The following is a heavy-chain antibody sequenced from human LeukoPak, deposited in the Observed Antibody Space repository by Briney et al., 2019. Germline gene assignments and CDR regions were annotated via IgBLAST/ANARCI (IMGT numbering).Heavy chain of an antibody. CDR2: INHSGST. Sequence: SETLSLTCAFYGGSFSGYYWSWIRQPPGKGLEWIGEINHSGSTNYNPSLKSRVTISVDTSKNQFSLKLSSVTAADTAVYYCARAGGYCSSTSCRRYYGMDVWGKGTTVTVSS. CDR1: GGSFSGYY. J-gene: IGHJ6*04. V-gene: IGHV4-34*01. CDR3: ARAGGYCSSTSCRRYYGMDV. D-gene: IGHD2-2*01.